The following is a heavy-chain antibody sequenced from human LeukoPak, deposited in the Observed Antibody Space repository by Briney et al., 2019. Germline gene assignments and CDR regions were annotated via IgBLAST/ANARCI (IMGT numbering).Heavy chain of an antibody. J-gene: IGHJ4*02. Sequence: PSETLSLTCTGSGGSISSYYWSWIRQPPGEGLELIGYMYDSGSTNYNPSLKSRVTISVDTSKNQFSLRLSSVTAADTAVYYCARHGGSYTFDFWGQGVLVTVSS. V-gene: IGHV4-59*01. D-gene: IGHD1-26*01. CDR2: MYDSGST. CDR1: GGSISSYY. CDR3: ARHGGSYTFDF.